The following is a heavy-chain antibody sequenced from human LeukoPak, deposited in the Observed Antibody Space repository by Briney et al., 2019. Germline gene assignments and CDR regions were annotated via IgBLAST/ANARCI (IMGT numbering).Heavy chain of an antibody. CDR3: ARHTDRGSYERAFDI. D-gene: IGHD1-26*01. Sequence: SETLSLTCTVSGGSISSTNFYWGWIRQPPGKGLEWIGSIFYGGSTYYKPSLESRVTISVDTSKNQFSLKLSSVTAADTAVYFCARHTDRGSYERAFDIWGQGTMVTVSS. CDR2: IFYGGST. V-gene: IGHV4-39*01. CDR1: GGSISSTNFY. J-gene: IGHJ3*02.